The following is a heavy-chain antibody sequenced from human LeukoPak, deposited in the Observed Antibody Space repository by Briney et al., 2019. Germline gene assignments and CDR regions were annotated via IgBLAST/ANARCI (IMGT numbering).Heavy chain of an antibody. CDR1: GYTLTELS. Sequence: ASVKVSCKVSGYTLTELSMHWVRQAPGKGLEWMGGFDPEDGETIYAQKFRGRVTMTEDTSTDTAYMELSSLRSEDTAVYYCATDYSYYGSGSPGGYDYWGQGTLVTVSS. D-gene: IGHD3-10*01. V-gene: IGHV1-24*01. CDR2: FDPEDGET. CDR3: ATDYSYYGSGSPGGYDY. J-gene: IGHJ4*02.